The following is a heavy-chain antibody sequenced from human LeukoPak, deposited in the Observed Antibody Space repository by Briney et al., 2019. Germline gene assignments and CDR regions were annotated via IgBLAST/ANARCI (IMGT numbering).Heavy chain of an antibody. J-gene: IGHJ6*03. Sequence: KPGGSLRLSCVTSGFTFSPYSMNWVRQAPGKGLEWVSSISSSSSYIYYADSVKGRFTISRDNVKNSLYLQMNSLRAEDTAVYYCARGIEYSSSSGYYNYYYMDVWGIGTTVTVSS. V-gene: IGHV3-21*01. CDR3: ARGIEYSSSSGYYNYYYMDV. CDR2: ISSSSSYI. CDR1: GFTFSPYS. D-gene: IGHD6-6*01.